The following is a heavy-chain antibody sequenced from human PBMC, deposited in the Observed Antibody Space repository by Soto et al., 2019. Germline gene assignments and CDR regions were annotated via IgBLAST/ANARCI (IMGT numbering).Heavy chain of an antibody. J-gene: IGHJ4*02. CDR2: ISYDGSNK. CDR1: GFTFSSYG. V-gene: IGHV3-30*18. D-gene: IGHD6-13*01. Sequence: GGSLRLSCAASGFTFSSYGMHWVRQAPGKGLEWVAVISYDGSNKYYADSVKGRFTISRDNSKNTLYLQMNSLRAEDTAVYYCAKPAGGSWPHYFDYRGQGTLVTVSS. CDR3: AKPAGGSWPHYFDY.